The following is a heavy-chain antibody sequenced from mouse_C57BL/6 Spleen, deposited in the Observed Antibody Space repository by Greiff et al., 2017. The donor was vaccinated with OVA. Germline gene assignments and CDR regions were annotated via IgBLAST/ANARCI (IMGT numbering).Heavy chain of an antibody. Sequence: EVKLVESGGFFFPPFCSLLLSFSSSFFPFPSSSLSWVRPPPGKALEWLGFIRNKANGYTTEYSASVKGRFTISRDNSQSILYLQMNALRAEDSATYYGARSTYYGSSSWYFDVWGTGTTVTVSS. J-gene: IGHJ1*03. CDR3: ARSTYYGSSSWYFDV. V-gene: IGHV7-3*01. CDR2: IRNKANGYTT. CDR1: FFPFPSSS. D-gene: IGHD1-1*01.